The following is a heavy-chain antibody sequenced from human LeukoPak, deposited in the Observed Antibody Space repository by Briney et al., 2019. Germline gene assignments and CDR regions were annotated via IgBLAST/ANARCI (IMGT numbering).Heavy chain of an antibody. J-gene: IGHJ3*02. Sequence: GGSLRLSCAASGFTFNSYSMNWVRQAPGKGLEWVSYISSSSNSIYYADSVKGRFTISRDNAKNSLYLQMNSLRAEDTAVYYCAREGDAFDIWGQGTMVTVSS. V-gene: IGHV3-48*01. CDR3: AREGDAFDI. CDR2: ISSSSNSI. CDR1: GFTFNSYS.